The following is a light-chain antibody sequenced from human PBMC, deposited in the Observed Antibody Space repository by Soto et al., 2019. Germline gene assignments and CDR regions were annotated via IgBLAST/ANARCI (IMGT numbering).Light chain of an antibody. Sequence: ILMPQSPSTLSVSPGERATLSCRAGQSVSSYLAWYQQKPGQAPRLLIYDASNRATGIPARFSGSGSGTECTLTISSLQSEDFALYYCQQYNNWPITFGQGTRLEI. V-gene: IGKV3-15*01. CDR3: QQYNNWPIT. CDR1: QSVSSY. J-gene: IGKJ5*01. CDR2: DAS.